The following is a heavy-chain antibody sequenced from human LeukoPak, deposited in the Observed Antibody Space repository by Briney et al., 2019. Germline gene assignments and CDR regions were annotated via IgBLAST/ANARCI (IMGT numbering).Heavy chain of an antibody. CDR3: ARAPLYHYDSSGYLFDY. CDR2: IYYSGST. J-gene: IGHJ4*02. V-gene: IGHV4-39*07. CDR1: GASISSTTYY. Sequence: PSETLSLTCTVSGASISSTTYYWGWIRQPPRKGLEWIASIYYSGSTYYNPSLKSRVTISVDTSKNLFSLKLSSVTAADTAIYFCARAPLYHYDSSGYLFDYWGQGTLVTVSS. D-gene: IGHD3-22*01.